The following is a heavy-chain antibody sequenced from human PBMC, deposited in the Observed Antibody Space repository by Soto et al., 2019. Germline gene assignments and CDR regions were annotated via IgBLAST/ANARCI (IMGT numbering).Heavy chain of an antibody. V-gene: IGHV3-9*01. CDR1: GFTFDDYA. D-gene: IGHD6-19*01. CDR2: ISWNSGSI. J-gene: IGHJ4*02. Sequence: PGGSLRLSCAASGFTFDDYAMHWVRQAPGKGLEWVSGISWNSGSIGYADSVKGRFTISRDNAKNSLYLQMSSLRAEDTALYYCAKDRGGQWLVRLDYWGQGTLVTVSS. CDR3: AKDRGGQWLVRLDY.